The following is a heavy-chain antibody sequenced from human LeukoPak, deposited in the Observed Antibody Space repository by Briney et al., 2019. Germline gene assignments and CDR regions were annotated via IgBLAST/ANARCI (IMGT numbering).Heavy chain of an antibody. CDR1: SGSFSGYY. CDR3: ARGNGDYAANWFDP. J-gene: IGHJ5*02. Sequence: SETLSLTCAVYSGSFSGYYWSWVRQPPGKGLEWIGEINHSGSTNDNPSLKSRVTISVDTSKNQFSLKLSSVTAADTAVYYCARGNGDYAANWFDPWGQGTLVTVSS. CDR2: INHSGST. V-gene: IGHV4-34*01. D-gene: IGHD4-17*01.